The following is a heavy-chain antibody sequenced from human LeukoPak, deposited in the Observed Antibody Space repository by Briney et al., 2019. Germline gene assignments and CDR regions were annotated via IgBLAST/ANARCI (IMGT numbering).Heavy chain of an antibody. D-gene: IGHD2-15*01. Sequence: ASVKVSCKASGYTFTDYYMHWVRQAPGQGLEWMGWINPNSGGTNYAQKFQGRVTMTRDTSISTAYMELSSLRSDDTAMYYCARSCSGFGYALHDYWGQGTLVTVSS. CDR3: ARSCSGFGYALHDY. CDR2: INPNSGGT. J-gene: IGHJ4*02. CDR1: GYTFTDYY. V-gene: IGHV1-2*02.